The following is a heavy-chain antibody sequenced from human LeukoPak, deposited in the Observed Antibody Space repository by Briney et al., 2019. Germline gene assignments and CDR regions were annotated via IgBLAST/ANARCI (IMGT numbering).Heavy chain of an antibody. D-gene: IGHD1-7*01. J-gene: IGHJ5*02. CDR2: IYYSGST. Sequence: PSETLSLTCTVSGGSISSYYWSWIRQPPGKGLEWFGYIYYSGSTNYNPSLKSRVNISVDKSKNQFSLQLNSVTPEDTAVYYCARSHWNYGSLGNWFDPWGQGTLVTVSS. V-gene: IGHV4-59*12. CDR1: GGSISSYY. CDR3: ARSHWNYGSLGNWFDP.